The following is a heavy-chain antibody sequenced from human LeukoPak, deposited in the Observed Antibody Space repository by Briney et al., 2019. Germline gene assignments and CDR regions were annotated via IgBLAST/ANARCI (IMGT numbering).Heavy chain of an antibody. CDR3: AREPEVEMATTEPTYNYYYYGIDV. V-gene: IGHV1-69*13. Sequence: SVKVSCKASGGTFSSYAISWVRQAPGQGLEWMGGIIPIFGTANYAQKFQGRVTITADESTSTAYMELSSLRSEDTAVYYCAREPEVEMATTEPTYNYYYYGIDVWGQGTTVTVSS. CDR2: IIPIFGTA. D-gene: IGHD5-24*01. CDR1: GGTFSSYA. J-gene: IGHJ6*02.